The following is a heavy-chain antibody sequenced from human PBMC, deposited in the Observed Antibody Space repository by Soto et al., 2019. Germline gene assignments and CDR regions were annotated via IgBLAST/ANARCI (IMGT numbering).Heavy chain of an antibody. Sequence: AASVKVSCKASGYTFTSYGISWVRQAPGQGLEWMGWISAYNGNTNYAQKLQGRVTMTTDTSTSTAYMELRSLRSDDTAVYYCARAYGDRTNYYYYYGMDVWGQGTTVTVSS. D-gene: IGHD4-17*01. CDR2: ISAYNGNT. J-gene: IGHJ6*02. CDR3: ARAYGDRTNYYYYYGMDV. V-gene: IGHV1-18*04. CDR1: GYTFTSYG.